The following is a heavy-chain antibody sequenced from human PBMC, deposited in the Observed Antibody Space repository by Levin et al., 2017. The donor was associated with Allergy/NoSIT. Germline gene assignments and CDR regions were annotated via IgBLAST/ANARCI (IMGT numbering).Heavy chain of an antibody. CDR1: GGTFSSYA. V-gene: IGHV1-69*04. D-gene: IGHD5-18*01. CDR3: ARGGERGHSYGLGY. Sequence: KISCKASGGTFSSYAITWVRQAPGQGLEWMGRIIPIVDITNYAQKFQGRVPITADKSTSTAYMEVSRPRSEDTAVYYCARGGERGHSYGLGYWGQGTLVTVSS. J-gene: IGHJ4*02. CDR2: IIPIVDIT.